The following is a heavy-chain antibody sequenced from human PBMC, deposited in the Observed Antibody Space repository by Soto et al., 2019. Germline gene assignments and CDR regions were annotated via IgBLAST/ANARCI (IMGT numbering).Heavy chain of an antibody. CDR3: ARDLSPWLAPRCYFDY. D-gene: IGHD6-19*01. J-gene: IGHJ4*02. CDR2: ISSNGGST. CDR1: GFTFTTAW. V-gene: IGHV3-64*01. Sequence: GGSLRLSCAASGFTFTTAWINWVRQAPGKGLEYVSAISSNGGSTYYANSVKGRFTISRDNSKNTLYLQMGSLRAEDMAVYYCARDLSPWLAPRCYFDYWGQGTLVTLSS.